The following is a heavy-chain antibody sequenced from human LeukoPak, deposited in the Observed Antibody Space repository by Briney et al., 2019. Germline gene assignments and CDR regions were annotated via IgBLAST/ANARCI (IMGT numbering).Heavy chain of an antibody. CDR3: ARDLALEGLVLGAFGI. Sequence: PGGSLRLSCAASGFTFSSYSMNWVRQAPGKGLEWVSPISSSSSYIYYADSVKGRFTISRDNAKNSLYLQMNSLRAEDTAVYYCARDLALEGLVLGAFGIWGQGTMVTVSS. D-gene: IGHD3/OR15-3a*01. V-gene: IGHV3-21*01. CDR1: GFTFSSYS. J-gene: IGHJ3*02. CDR2: ISSSSSYI.